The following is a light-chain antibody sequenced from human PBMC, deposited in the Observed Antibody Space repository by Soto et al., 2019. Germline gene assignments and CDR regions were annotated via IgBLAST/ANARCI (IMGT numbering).Light chain of an antibody. V-gene: IGLV2-23*02. CDR3: CSYAGSSTYV. Sequence: QSVLTQTASVSGSPGQSITISCTGTSSDVGGFNLVSWYQQHPEKAPKLMIYEVNKRPSGVSNRFSGSKSGNTASLTISGLQAEDEADYYCCSYAGSSTYVFGTGTKVTVL. J-gene: IGLJ1*01. CDR2: EVN. CDR1: SSDVGGFNL.